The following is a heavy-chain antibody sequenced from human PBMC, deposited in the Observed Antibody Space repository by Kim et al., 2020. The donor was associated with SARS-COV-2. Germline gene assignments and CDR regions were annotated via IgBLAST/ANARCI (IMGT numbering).Heavy chain of an antibody. D-gene: IGHD1-26*01. CDR1: GYAFTTYF. V-gene: IGHV1-46*01. Sequence: ASVKVSCKASGYAFTTYFIHWVRQAPGQGLEWMGIINPSGGSTNYAQKFQGRVTMTRDTSTSTVYMELSSLTSEDTSVYYCARGSPGYNVSQLYWWGQGT. J-gene: IGHJ4*02. CDR3: ARGSPGYNVSQLYW. CDR2: INPSGGST.